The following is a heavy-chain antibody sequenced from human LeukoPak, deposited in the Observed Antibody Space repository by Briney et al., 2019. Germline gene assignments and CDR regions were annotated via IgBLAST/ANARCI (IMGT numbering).Heavy chain of an antibody. Sequence: TSETLSLTCTVSGGSISSYYWSWIRQPPGKGLEWIGYIYYSGSTNYSPSLKSRVTISVDTSKNQFSLKLSSVTAADTAVYYCARVIAAPIYYYYGMDVWGQGTTVTVSS. CDR3: ARVIAAPIYYYYGMDV. CDR2: IYYSGST. J-gene: IGHJ6*02. V-gene: IGHV4-59*08. D-gene: IGHD6-13*01. CDR1: GGSISSYY.